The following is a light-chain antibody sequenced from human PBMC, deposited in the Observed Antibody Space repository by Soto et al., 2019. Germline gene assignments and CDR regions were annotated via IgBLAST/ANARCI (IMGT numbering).Light chain of an antibody. CDR3: CSYADNTDYV. CDR1: SSDVGAYNY. J-gene: IGLJ1*01. Sequence: QSALTQPPSASGSLGQSVTISCTGTSSDVGAYNYVSWYQQHPGKAPKLMIYEVTRRPSGVPDRFSGSKSGNTASLNVSGLQAEDEADYYCCSYADNTDYVFGTGTKGTVL. V-gene: IGLV2-8*01. CDR2: EVT.